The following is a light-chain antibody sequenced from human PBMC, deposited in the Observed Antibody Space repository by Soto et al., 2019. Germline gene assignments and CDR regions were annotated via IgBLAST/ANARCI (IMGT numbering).Light chain of an antibody. CDR3: QHYGSSRT. V-gene: IGKV3-20*01. J-gene: IGKJ1*01. CDR2: GAS. CDR1: QSISSSY. Sequence: EIVLTQSPGTLSLSPGERATLSCRASQSISSSYLAWYQQKPGQAPRLLIYGASSRAGGTPDRFSGSGSRTDFTLTVSRLEPEDFAVYYCQHYGSSRTFGQGTKVEIK.